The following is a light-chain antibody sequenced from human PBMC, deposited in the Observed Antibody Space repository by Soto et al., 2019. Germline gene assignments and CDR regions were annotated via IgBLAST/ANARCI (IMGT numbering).Light chain of an antibody. Sequence: QSALTQPASVSGSPGQSITISCTGTSSDIGDSAYVSWYQQHPGKAPKTLIYEVSIRPSGISNRFSGYKSGNTAYLTISGRQLEDEAEYYCSSCLCSSMGLFGGGTKRTVL. CDR3: SSCLCSSMGL. CDR1: SSDIGDSAY. J-gene: IGLJ2*01. V-gene: IGLV2-14*01. CDR2: EVS.